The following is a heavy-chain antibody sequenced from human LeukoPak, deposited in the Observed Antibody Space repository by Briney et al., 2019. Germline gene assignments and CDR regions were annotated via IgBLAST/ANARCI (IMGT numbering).Heavy chain of an antibody. CDR3: ARDPGDYDVGAFDI. CDR1: GGSISSYY. J-gene: IGHJ3*02. Sequence: PSETLSLTCTVSGGSISSYYWSWIRQPAGKGLEWIGRIYTSGSTNYNPSLKSRVTMSVDTSKNQFSLKLSSVTAADTAVYYCARDPGDYDVGAFDIWGQGTMVTVSS. V-gene: IGHV4-4*07. D-gene: IGHD4-17*01. CDR2: IYTSGST.